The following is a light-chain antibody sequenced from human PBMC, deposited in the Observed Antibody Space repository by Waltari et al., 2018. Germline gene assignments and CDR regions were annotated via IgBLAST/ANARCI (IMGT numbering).Light chain of an antibody. Sequence: DIQMTQSPSSLSASVGDRVTITCRASQSISSYLNWYQQKPGKAPKLLIYAASNLQSGVPSRFRGSGSGTDFTLTIASLQPEDFATYYCQQSFTTPTFGGGTTVDIK. CDR1: QSISSY. V-gene: IGKV1-39*01. CDR2: AAS. CDR3: QQSFTTPT. J-gene: IGKJ4*01.